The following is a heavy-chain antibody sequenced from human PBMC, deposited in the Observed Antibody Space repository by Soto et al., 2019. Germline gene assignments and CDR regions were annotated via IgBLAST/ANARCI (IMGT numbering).Heavy chain of an antibody. Sequence: GGSLRLSCAASGFTFNNYGMHWVRQAPGKGLEWVALIWYDGSNREYADSVKGRFTISRDNSKNTLYLQMSSLRVEDTAVYYCAGVVVIEGSAFDIWGQGTMVTVSS. V-gene: IGHV3-33*01. CDR1: GFTFNNYG. D-gene: IGHD3-22*01. CDR3: AGVVVIEGSAFDI. CDR2: IWYDGSNR. J-gene: IGHJ3*02.